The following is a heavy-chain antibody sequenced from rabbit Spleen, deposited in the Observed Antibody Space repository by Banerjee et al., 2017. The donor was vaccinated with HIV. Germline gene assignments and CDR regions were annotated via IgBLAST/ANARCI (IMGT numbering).Heavy chain of an antibody. CDR1: GFSFDSNYY. CDR2: IYTGSSGST. J-gene: IGHJ6*01. D-gene: IGHD6-1*01. V-gene: IGHV1S40*01. Sequence: QSLEESGGDLVKPGASLTLTCTASGFSFDSNYYMCWVRQAPGKGLEWIACIYTGSSGSTYYASWAKGRFTISKTSSTTVTLQMTSLTAADTATYFCARAATDGYGANLWGPGTLVTVS. CDR3: ARAATDGYGANL.